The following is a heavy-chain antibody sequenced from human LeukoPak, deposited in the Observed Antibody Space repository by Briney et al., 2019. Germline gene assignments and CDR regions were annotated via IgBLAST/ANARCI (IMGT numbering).Heavy chain of an antibody. CDR1: GFTFSSYW. CDR3: ASLTGTTYYYYYMDV. J-gene: IGHJ6*03. CDR2: INTDGSST. Sequence: PGGSLRLSCAASGFTFSSYWMCWVRQAPGKGLVWVSRINTDGSSTSCADSVKGRFIISRDNAKNTLYLQMNSLRAEDTAVYYCASLTGTTYYYYYMDVWGKGTTVTVSS. V-gene: IGHV3-74*01. D-gene: IGHD1-7*01.